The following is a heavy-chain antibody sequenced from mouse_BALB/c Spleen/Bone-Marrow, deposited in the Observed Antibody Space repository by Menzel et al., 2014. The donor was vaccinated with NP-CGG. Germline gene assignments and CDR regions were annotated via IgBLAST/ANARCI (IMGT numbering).Heavy chain of an antibody. CDR3: ARSIYDGYSEAMDY. CDR2: NNPGSGGT. V-gene: IGHV1-54*03. Sequence: QVHLQQSGAELVRPGTSVKVSCKASGYAFTNYLIEWVKQRPGQGLEWIGVNNPGSGGTNYNEKFKGKATLTADKSSSTVYMQLSSLTSDDSAVYFCARSIYDGYSEAMDYWDQATSANVSS. D-gene: IGHD2-3*01. CDR1: GYAFTNYL. J-gene: IGHJ4*01.